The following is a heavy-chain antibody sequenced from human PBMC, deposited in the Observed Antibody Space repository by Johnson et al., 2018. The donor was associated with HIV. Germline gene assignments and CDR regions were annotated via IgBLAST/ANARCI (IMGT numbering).Heavy chain of an antibody. Sequence: VESGGGLVQPGGSLRLSCAASGFTFDDYAMHWVRQAPGKGLEWVSGISWNSGFIGYADSVKGRFTISRDNAKNSLYLQMNSLRAGDTALYYCAKDSSFISGSSGGGFDIWGQGTMVTVSS. CDR2: ISWNSGFI. J-gene: IGHJ3*02. CDR1: GFTFDDYA. D-gene: IGHD6-6*01. V-gene: IGHV3-9*01. CDR3: AKDSSFISGSSGGGFDI.